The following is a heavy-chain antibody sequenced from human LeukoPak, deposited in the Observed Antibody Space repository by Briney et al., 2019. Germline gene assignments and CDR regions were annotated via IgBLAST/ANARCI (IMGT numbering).Heavy chain of an antibody. D-gene: IGHD6-13*01. CDR1: GFTFSSYG. CDR2: ISYDGSNK. V-gene: IGHV3-30*03. CDR3: ARSNSSSWRYFDY. J-gene: IGHJ4*02. Sequence: GGSLRLSCAASGFTFSSYGMHWVRQAPGKGLEWVAVISYDGSNKYYADSVKGRFTISRDNSKNTLYLQMNNLRTEDTAVYYCARSNSSSWRYFDYWGQGTLVTVSS.